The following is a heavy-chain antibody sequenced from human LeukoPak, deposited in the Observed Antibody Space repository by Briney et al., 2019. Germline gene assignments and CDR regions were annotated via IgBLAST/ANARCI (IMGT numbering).Heavy chain of an antibody. V-gene: IGHV4-59*12. CDR2: IYYSGST. J-gene: IGHJ6*02. Sequence: SETLSLTCTVSGGSISSYYWSWIRQPPGKGLEWIGYIYYSGSTNYNPSLKSRVTISVNTSKNQFSLQLNSVTPEDTAVYYCARSRSGNGMDVWGQGTTVTVSS. CDR3: ARSRSGNGMDV. CDR1: GGSISSYY. D-gene: IGHD3-10*01.